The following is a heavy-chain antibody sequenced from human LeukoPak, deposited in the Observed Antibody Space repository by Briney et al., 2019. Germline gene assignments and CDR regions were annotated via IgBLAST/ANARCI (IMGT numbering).Heavy chain of an antibody. J-gene: IGHJ4*02. V-gene: IGHV1-24*01. CDR1: GHTLTDLS. D-gene: IGHD1-26*01. CDR3: ATGGVWDLLGY. Sequence: ASVKVSCKVSGHTLTDLSTHWVRQASGQGLEWMGGLDPEDGQIIYAQQFQGRVTMTEDTSTDTAYMELSSLRSEDTAVYYCATGGVWDLLGYWGQGTLVTVSS. CDR2: LDPEDGQI.